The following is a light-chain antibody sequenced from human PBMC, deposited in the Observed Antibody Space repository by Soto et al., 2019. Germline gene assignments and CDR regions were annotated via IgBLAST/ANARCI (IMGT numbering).Light chain of an antibody. Sequence: QSVLTQPPSASGTPGQTIAISCSGGSSNIGSHTVNWYQQLPGTAPRLLSYSNTQRPSGVPDRFSGSKSGTSASLAITGLQSEYEGDYDCAAWDDSLNGVVFGGGTQLTVL. CDR2: SNT. J-gene: IGLJ2*01. V-gene: IGLV1-44*01. CDR1: SSNIGSHT. CDR3: AAWDDSLNGVV.